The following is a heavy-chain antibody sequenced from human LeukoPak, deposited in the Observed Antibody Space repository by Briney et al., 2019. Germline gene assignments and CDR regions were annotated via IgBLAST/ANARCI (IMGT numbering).Heavy chain of an antibody. CDR1: GGSFSGYY. CDR2: INHSGST. Sequence: PSETLSLTCAVYGGSFSGYYWSWIRQPPGKGLEWIGEINHSGSTNYNPSLKSRVTISVDTSKNQFSLTLNSVTAADTAVYYCARAYSRSSFDYWGLGTLVTVSS. J-gene: IGHJ4*02. V-gene: IGHV4-34*01. D-gene: IGHD6-6*01. CDR3: ARAYSRSSFDY.